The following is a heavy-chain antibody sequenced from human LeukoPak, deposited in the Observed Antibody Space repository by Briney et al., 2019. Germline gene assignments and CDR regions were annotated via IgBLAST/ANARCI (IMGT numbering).Heavy chain of an antibody. V-gene: IGHV1-18*01. CDR2: ISAYNGNT. CDR1: GYTFTSYG. Sequence: GASVTVSCKSSGYTFTSYGISWVRQARGQGLEWMGWISAYNGNTIYAQKLQGRVTMTTDTSTSTAYMELRSLRSDDTAVYYCARGHYYDSSGFPFDYWGQGTLVTVSS. CDR3: ARGHYYDSSGFPFDY. D-gene: IGHD3-22*01. J-gene: IGHJ4*02.